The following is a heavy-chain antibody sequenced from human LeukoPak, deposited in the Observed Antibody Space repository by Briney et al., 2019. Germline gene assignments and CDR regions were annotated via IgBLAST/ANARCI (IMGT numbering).Heavy chain of an antibody. D-gene: IGHD6-6*01. CDR2: IYYSGST. V-gene: IGHV4-39*01. CDR1: GGSISSSSYY. CDR3: ARHTESRHRIIAARPEFDY. J-gene: IGHJ4*02. Sequence: SETLSLTCTVSGGSISSSSYYWGWIRQPPGKGLEWIGSIYYSGSTYYNPSLKSRVTISVDTSKNQFSLKLSSVTAADTAVYYCARHTESRHRIIAARPEFDYWGQGTLVTVSS.